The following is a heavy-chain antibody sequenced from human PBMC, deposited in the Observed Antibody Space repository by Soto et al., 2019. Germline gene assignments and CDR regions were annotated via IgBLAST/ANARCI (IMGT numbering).Heavy chain of an antibody. V-gene: IGHV1-69*08. D-gene: IGHD3-10*01. J-gene: IGHJ4*01. CDR2: IIPLFGTL. CDR1: GGTFSNHL. Sequence: QVQLVQSGAEVKKPGSSVNVSCKASGGTFSNHLISWVRQAPGQGLEWMGTIIPLFGTLNYAQKLQGRVTLSADRSTSTAYMELSSLRSDDTAVYYCASGILYGSGSYPVDYWGQGTLVTVSS. CDR3: ASGILYGSGSYPVDY.